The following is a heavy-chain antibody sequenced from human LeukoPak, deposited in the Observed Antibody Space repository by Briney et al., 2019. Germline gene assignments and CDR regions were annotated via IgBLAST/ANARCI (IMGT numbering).Heavy chain of an antibody. CDR2: INHSGST. CDR1: GGSISSGGYY. Sequence: SETLSLTCTASGGSISSGGYYWSWIRQPPGKGLEWIGEINHSGSTNYNPSLKSRVTISVDTSKNQFSLKLSSVTAADTAVYYCARGYSGYDSFSSSGRSGYFDLWGRGTLVTVSS. D-gene: IGHD5-12*01. CDR3: ARGYSGYDSFSSSGRSGYFDL. V-gene: IGHV4-39*07. J-gene: IGHJ2*01.